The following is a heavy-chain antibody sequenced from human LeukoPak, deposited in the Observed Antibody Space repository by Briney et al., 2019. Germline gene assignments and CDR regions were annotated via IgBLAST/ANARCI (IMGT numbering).Heavy chain of an antibody. J-gene: IGHJ4*02. CDR3: ARDSGRYTVADTWGFDY. CDR1: GGSISSSSYY. V-gene: IGHV4-39*07. D-gene: IGHD6-19*01. CDR2: IYYSGST. Sequence: SETLSLTCTVSGGSISSSSYYWGWIRQPPGKGLEWIGSIYYSGSTYYNPSLKSRVTISVDTSKNQFSLKLSSVTAADTAVYYCARDSGRYTVADTWGFDYWGQGTLVTVSS.